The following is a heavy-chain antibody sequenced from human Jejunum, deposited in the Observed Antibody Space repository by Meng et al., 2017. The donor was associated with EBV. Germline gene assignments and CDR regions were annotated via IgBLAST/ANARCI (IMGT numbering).Heavy chain of an antibody. CDR3: ASGPSCSSGSCQEFDY. CDR2: INGGATST. Sequence: QGQLVQSGAEVKIPCASVRVSCQASEYIFTTYDLHWVRQAPGQRLEWMGWINGGATSTVYSQNFQGRLTIARDTSARTAFMELSSLTSEDTAVYYCASGPSCSSGSCQEFDYWGQGTLVTVSS. V-gene: IGHV1-3*01. CDR1: EYIFTTYD. J-gene: IGHJ4*02. D-gene: IGHD2-2*01.